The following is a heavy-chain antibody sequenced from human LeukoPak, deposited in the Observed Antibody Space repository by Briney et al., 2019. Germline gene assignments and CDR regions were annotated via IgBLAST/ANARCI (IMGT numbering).Heavy chain of an antibody. CDR1: GYTFTSYD. V-gene: IGHV1-69*13. Sequence: SVKVSCKASGYTFTSYDINWVRQAPGQGLEWMGGIIPIFGTANYAQKFQGRVTITADESTSTAYMELSSLRSEDTAVYYCASGGHYYYGMDVWGQGTTVTVSS. D-gene: IGHD3-3*01. CDR2: IIPIFGTA. J-gene: IGHJ6*02. CDR3: ASGGHYYYGMDV.